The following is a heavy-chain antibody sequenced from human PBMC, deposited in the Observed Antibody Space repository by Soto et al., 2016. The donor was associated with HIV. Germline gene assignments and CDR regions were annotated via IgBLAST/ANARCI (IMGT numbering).Heavy chain of an antibody. V-gene: IGHV1-2*02. CDR1: GYTFTAYY. Sequence: QVHLVQSGAEVKKPGASVRVSCKASGYTFTAYYVHWMRQAPGQGLEWMGWINPNSGVTNYAQRFQGRVTMTRDTSFSTAYMDLINLRSDDTAVFFCARSPSGTFPLDHWGQGTLVTVSS. D-gene: IGHD6-19*01. J-gene: IGHJ4*02. CDR2: INPNSGVT. CDR3: ARSPSGTFPLDH.